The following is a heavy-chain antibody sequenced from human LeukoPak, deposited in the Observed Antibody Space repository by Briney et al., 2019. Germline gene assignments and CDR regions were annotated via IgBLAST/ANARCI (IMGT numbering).Heavy chain of an antibody. CDR2: INHSGST. CDR1: GGSFSGYY. J-gene: IGHJ1*01. CDR3: ATRAVAGEITFQH. Sequence: SETLSLTCAVYGGSFSGYYWSWIRQPPGKGLEWIGEINHSGSTNNNPSLKSRVTISVDTSKNQFSLKLSPVTAADTAVYYCATRAVAGEITFQHWGQGTLVTVSS. D-gene: IGHD6-19*01. V-gene: IGHV4-34*01.